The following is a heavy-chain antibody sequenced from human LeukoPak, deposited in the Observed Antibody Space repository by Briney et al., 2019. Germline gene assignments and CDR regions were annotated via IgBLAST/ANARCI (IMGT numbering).Heavy chain of an antibody. CDR3: ARARYSSRFYWGPYFDY. J-gene: IGHJ4*02. CDR2: LSPTSGRS. V-gene: IGHV1-8*03. D-gene: IGHD3-22*01. CDR1: EDTFSNYD. Sequence: ASVKVSCKASEDTFSNYDINWVRQATGQGPDWVGWLSPTSGRSGSAQKFQGRVTFTRDTSIRTVYMELSSLRSEDTAVYYCARARYSSRFYWGPYFDYWGQGTLVTVSS.